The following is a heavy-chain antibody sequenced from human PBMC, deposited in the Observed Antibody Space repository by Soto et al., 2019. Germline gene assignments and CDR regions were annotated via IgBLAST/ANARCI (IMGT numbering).Heavy chain of an antibody. D-gene: IGHD3-10*01. CDR2: ISGSGSST. J-gene: IGHJ4*02. Sequence: RHSCAAFEVTISSYAMNRVSKNPGKGLEWVSVISGSGSSTYYADSVKGRFTISRDNSKNTLYVQMNSLRAEDTGVYYCEKAIRDYNAALDHWGQGTGVPVSS. CDR3: EKAIRDYNAALDH. V-gene: IGHV3-23*01. CDR1: EVTISSYA.